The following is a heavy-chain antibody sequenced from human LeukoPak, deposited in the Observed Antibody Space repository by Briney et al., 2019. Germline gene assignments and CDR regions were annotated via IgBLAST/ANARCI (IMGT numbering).Heavy chain of an antibody. V-gene: IGHV7-4-1*02. Sequence: ASVKVSCKASGYTFTSYAMNWVRQAPGQGLEWMGWINTNTGNPTYAQGFTGRFVLSLDTSVSTAYLQISSLKAEDTAVYYCARGTVQWLVREPDWYFDLWGRGTLVTVSS. J-gene: IGHJ2*01. D-gene: IGHD6-19*01. CDR3: ARGTVQWLVREPDWYFDL. CDR2: INTNTGNP. CDR1: GYTFTSYA.